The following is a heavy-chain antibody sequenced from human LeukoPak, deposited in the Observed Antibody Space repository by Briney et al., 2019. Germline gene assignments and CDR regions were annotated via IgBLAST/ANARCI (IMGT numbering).Heavy chain of an antibody. V-gene: IGHV3-11*04. J-gene: IGHJ4*02. Sequence: GGSLRLSCAASGFNFSDYYMSWIRQAPGKGLEWVSYISSSGSTIYYADSVKGRFTISRDNAKNSLYLQMNRLRADEDTAVYYCARDNSNLDYWGQGTLVTVSS. D-gene: IGHD4-11*01. CDR3: ARDNSNLDY. CDR1: GFNFSDYY. CDR2: ISSSGSTI.